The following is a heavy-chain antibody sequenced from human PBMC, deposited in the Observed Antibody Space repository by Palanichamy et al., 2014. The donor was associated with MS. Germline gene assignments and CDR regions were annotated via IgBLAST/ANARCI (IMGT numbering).Heavy chain of an antibody. V-gene: IGHV3-48*04. CDR3: ARDRATVTTGDFDY. Sequence: EVQLVESGGGLVQPGGSLRLSCVASGLTFSIYSMNWVRQAPGKGLEWISYISSGSSSIYYADSVKGRFTISRDNAKNSLYLQMNSLRAEDTAVYYCARDRATVTTGDFDYWGQGTLVTVSS. CDR2: ISSGSSSI. J-gene: IGHJ4*02. D-gene: IGHD4-17*01. CDR1: GLTFSIYS.